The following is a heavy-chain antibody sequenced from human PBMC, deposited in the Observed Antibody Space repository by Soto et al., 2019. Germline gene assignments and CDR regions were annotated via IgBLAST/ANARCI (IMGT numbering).Heavy chain of an antibody. Sequence: EVQLVESGGGLVQPGRSLRLSCAASGFTFDEFAMHWVRQVPGKGLEWVSGMSWNSGSRAYADSVKGRFTISTDNAKTSLYLQMNSLRPEDTALYYCAKSSGSSTWSHYYPMDVWGQGTTVTVSS. D-gene: IGHD6-6*01. CDR3: AKSSGSSTWSHYYPMDV. V-gene: IGHV3-9*01. CDR2: MSWNSGSR. CDR1: GFTFDEFA. J-gene: IGHJ6*02.